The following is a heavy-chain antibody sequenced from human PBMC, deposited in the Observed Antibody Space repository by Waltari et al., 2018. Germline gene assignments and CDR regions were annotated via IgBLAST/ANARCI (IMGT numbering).Heavy chain of an antibody. D-gene: IGHD3-22*01. J-gene: IGHJ4*02. CDR2: TYYSGST. Sequence: QVQLQESGPGLVKPSETLSLTCTVSGGSISSHYWSWIRQPPGKGLEWIGYTYYSGSTNYNPALKSRVTISVDTSKNQFSLKLSSVTAADTAVYYCARDGGWGYYDSSGYRFFDYWGQGTLVTVSS. V-gene: IGHV4-59*11. CDR1: GGSISSHY. CDR3: ARDGGWGYYDSSGYRFFDY.